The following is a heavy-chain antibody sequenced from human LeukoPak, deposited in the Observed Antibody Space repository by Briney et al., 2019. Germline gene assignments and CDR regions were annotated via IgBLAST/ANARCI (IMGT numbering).Heavy chain of an antibody. V-gene: IGHV1-8*03. CDR3: ARAYKDYVWGSYRYNPFDY. Sequence: GASVKVSCKASGYTFTSYDINWVRQATGQGLEWMGWMNPNSGNTGYAQKFQGRVTITRNTSISTAYMELSSLRSEDTAVYYCARAYKDYVWGSYRYNPFDYWGQGTLVTVSS. D-gene: IGHD3-16*02. J-gene: IGHJ4*02. CDR1: GYTFTSYD. CDR2: MNPNSGNT.